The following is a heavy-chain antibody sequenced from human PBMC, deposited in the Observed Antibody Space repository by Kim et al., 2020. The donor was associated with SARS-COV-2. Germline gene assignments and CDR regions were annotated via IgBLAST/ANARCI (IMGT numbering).Heavy chain of an antibody. D-gene: IGHD2-15*01. CDR1: GFTFNSYA. Sequence: GGSLRLSCAASGFTFNSYAMSWVRQAPGKGLEWVSTIGGGGVSTYYADSVKGRFTITRYNSKNTLYLQMNSLRAEDTAVYFCAKASGRYCIDGTCYFDYWGQGTLVTVSS. CDR3: AKASGRYCIDGTCYFDY. V-gene: IGHV3-23*01. J-gene: IGHJ4*02. CDR2: IGGGGVST.